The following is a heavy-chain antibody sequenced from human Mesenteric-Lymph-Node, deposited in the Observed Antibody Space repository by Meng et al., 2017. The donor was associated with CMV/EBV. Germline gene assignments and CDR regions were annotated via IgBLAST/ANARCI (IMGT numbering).Heavy chain of an antibody. CDR1: GGSLSSSSW. D-gene: IGHD4-11*01. V-gene: IGHV4-4*02. CDR3: ARAIYSKIDY. Sequence: LPCAFSGGSLSSSSWWSWVRQPPGKGLEWIGEIYHSGSTNYNPSLKSRVTISVDKSKNQFSLKLSSVTAADTAVYYCARAIYSKIDYWGQGTLVTVSS. J-gene: IGHJ4*02. CDR2: IYHSGST.